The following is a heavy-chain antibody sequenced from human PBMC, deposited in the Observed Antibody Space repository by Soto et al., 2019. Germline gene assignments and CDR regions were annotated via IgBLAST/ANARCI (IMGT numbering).Heavy chain of an antibody. CDR3: ARQPAGYPNWFDA. CDR1: GGSVTSSTSS. D-gene: IGHD3-9*01. J-gene: IGHJ5*02. V-gene: IGHV4-39*01. CDR2: IFYGHGT. Sequence: QVQLQESGPGLVNPSETLSLTCTVSGGSVTSSTSSWAWVRQPPGKGLHWIGTIFYGHGTYYNPSLEGRVTISLDTSKMQFSLELTSVTAADTAVYYCARQPAGYPNWFDAWGRGILVIVSS.